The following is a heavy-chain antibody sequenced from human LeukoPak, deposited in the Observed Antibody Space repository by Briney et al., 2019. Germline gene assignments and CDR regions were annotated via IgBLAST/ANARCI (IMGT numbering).Heavy chain of an antibody. CDR2: INWNGGST. D-gene: IGHD6-19*01. J-gene: IGHJ4*02. V-gene: IGHV3-20*04. Sequence: GGSLRLSCAASGFTFDDYGMNWVRQAPGKGLEGVSGINWNGGSTSYADAVKGRFTISRDNAKNSLYLQMNSLRADDTAVYYCAKVRWDNSGWYYLDNWGQGALVTVSS. CDR3: AKVRWDNSGWYYLDN. CDR1: GFTFDDYG.